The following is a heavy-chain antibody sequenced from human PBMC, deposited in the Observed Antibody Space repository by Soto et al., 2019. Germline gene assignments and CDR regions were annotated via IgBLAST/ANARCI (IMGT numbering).Heavy chain of an antibody. V-gene: IGHV4-39*01. CDR2: IYYSGST. Sequence: SETLSLTCTVSGGSISSSSYYWGWIRQPPGKGLEWIGSIYYSGSTYYNPSLKSGVTISVYTSKNQFSLKLSPVTAAATAVYYYARQWIQLWLPAAETRYNWFDPWGQGTLVTVSS. D-gene: IGHD5-18*01. CDR3: ARQWIQLWLPAAETRYNWFDP. J-gene: IGHJ5*02. CDR1: GGSISSSSYY.